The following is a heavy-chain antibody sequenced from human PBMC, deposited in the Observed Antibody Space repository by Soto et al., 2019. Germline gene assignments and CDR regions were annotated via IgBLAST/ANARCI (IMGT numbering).Heavy chain of an antibody. J-gene: IGHJ6*02. CDR2: IYYSGST. V-gene: IGHV4-30-4*01. Sequence: QVQLQESGPGLVKPSQTLSLTCTVSGGSISSGDYYWSWIRQPPGKGLEWIGYIYYSGSTYYNPSLKSRVTISVDTSKNQVSLKLSSVTAADKAVYYCARDVRGYCSGGSCYSSYYYYGMDVWGQGTTVTVSS. CDR3: ARDVRGYCSGGSCYSSYYYYGMDV. D-gene: IGHD2-15*01. CDR1: GGSISSGDYY.